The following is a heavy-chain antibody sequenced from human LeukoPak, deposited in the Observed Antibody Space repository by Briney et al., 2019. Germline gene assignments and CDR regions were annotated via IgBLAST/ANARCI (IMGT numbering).Heavy chain of an antibody. J-gene: IGHJ4*02. D-gene: IGHD2-8*01. CDR1: GFTFSGHW. V-gene: IGHV3-74*01. Sequence: GGSLRLACAASGFTFSGHWMHWVRQTPGKGLAWVADINGDGTATNYAGSVKGRFTISRDNAKNTLYLQMNTLRAEDTAVYYCAKDKWWGASDHWGQGSLVTVSS. CDR3: AKDKWWGASDH. CDR2: INGDGTAT.